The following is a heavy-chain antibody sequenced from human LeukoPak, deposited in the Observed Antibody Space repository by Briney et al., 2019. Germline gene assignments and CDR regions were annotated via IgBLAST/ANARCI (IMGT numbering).Heavy chain of an antibody. J-gene: IGHJ4*02. CDR3: ARVARYGDYIGGSDY. CDR2: IRSDGYHT. D-gene: IGHD4-17*01. Sequence: PGGFLRLSCGASGFIFDTHDMHWVRQAPGKGLEWVAFIRSDGYHTYYADSVKGRFTITRDNSKNSLDLQMNSLRAEDTAVYYCARVARYGDYIGGSDYWGQGALVTVSS. V-gene: IGHV3-30*02. CDR1: GFIFDTHD.